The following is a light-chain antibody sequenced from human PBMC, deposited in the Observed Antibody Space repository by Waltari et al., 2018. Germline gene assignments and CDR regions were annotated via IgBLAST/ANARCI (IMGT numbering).Light chain of an antibody. Sequence: DIQMTQSPFSLSASVGDRVTLTCRASQTISYFLNWYQQKPGKAPKLLIHSATSLQSGVPSRFSGSGSETDFTLTISSLQPEDFATYYCQQSYTSPRTFGQGTKLEIK. J-gene: IGKJ2*01. CDR3: QQSYTSPRT. CDR2: SAT. CDR1: QTISYF. V-gene: IGKV1-39*01.